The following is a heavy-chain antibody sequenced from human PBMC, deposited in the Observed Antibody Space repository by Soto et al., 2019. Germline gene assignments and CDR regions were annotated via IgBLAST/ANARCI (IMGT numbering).Heavy chain of an antibody. J-gene: IGHJ4*02. V-gene: IGHV5-51*01. D-gene: IGHD3-3*02. CDR1: GYKFTNYW. CDR3: ARRPQRAFDPIDC. Sequence: PGESLKISCMTSGYKFTNYWIAWVRQRPGKGLEWVGIIYPGDSDIRYSPSFEGQVTISADRSISTAYLQWGSLKASDTAVYFCARRPQRAFDPIDCWGQGTQVTVSS. CDR2: IYPGDSDI.